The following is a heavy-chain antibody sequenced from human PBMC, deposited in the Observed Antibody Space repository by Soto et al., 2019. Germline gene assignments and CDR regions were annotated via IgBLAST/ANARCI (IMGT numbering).Heavy chain of an antibody. D-gene: IGHD5-12*01. CDR1: GGTFSSYA. V-gene: IGHV1-69*01. J-gene: IGHJ6*02. CDR3: ARDLYSGYDPPGGMDV. CDR2: IIPIFGTA. Sequence: QVQLVQSGAEVKKPGSSVKVSCKASGGTFSSYAISWVRQAPGQGLEWMGGIIPIFGTANYAQKFQGRVTITADESTSTAYMELSSLRSGDTAVYYCARDLYSGYDPPGGMDVWGQGTTVTVSS.